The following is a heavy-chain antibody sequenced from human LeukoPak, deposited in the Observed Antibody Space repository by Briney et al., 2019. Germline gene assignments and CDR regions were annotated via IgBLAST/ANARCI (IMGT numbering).Heavy chain of an antibody. V-gene: IGHV3-9*01. Sequence: PGGSLRLSCAASGFTFDDYAMHWVRQAPGKGLERVSGISWNSGSIGYADSVKGRFTISRDNAKNSLYLQMNSLRAEDTALYYCARGRGVDRFDYWGQGTLLTVSS. J-gene: IGHJ4*02. CDR3: ARGRGVDRFDY. D-gene: IGHD3-16*01. CDR2: ISWNSGSI. CDR1: GFTFDDYA.